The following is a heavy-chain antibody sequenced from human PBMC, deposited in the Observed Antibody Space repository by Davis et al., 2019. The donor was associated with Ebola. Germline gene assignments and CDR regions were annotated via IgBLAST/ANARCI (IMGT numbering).Heavy chain of an antibody. V-gene: IGHV4-38-2*02. CDR1: GYSISSGYY. D-gene: IGHD4-23*01. CDR3: ARDPVNEDPLY. CDR2: IHHSGST. Sequence: MPSETLSLTCSVSGYSISSGYYWGWIRPPPGKGPEWIGSIHHSGSTYYSPSLKSRVTMSVDTSKNQFSLKLTSLTAADTAVYYCARDPVNEDPLYWGQGTLVTVSS. J-gene: IGHJ4*02.